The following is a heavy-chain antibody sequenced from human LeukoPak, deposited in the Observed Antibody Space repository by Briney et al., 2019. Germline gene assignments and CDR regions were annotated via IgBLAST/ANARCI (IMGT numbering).Heavy chain of an antibody. CDR3: ARLIPDFWSGYYTFWFDP. CDR2: IYHSGST. J-gene: IGHJ5*02. V-gene: IGHV4-38-2*02. Sequence: SETLSLTCTVSGGSISSYYWGWIRQPPGKGLEWIGSIYHSGSTYYNPSLKSRVTIPVDTSKNQFSLKLSSVTAADTAVYYCARLIPDFWSGYYTFWFDPWGQGTLVTVSS. D-gene: IGHD3-3*01. CDR1: GGSISSYY.